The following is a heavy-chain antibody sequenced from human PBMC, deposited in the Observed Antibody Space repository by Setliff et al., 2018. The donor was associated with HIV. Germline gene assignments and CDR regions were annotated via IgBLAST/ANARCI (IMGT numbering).Heavy chain of an antibody. CDR1: GGSIDNNKYY. V-gene: IGHV4-39*01. CDR3: ASRIYYYDSNNFLREEGFDP. J-gene: IGHJ5*02. Sequence: PSETLSLTCSVSGGSIDNNKYYWTWIPQPPGKGLEYIGSIHYDERTYYNPSLKSRVTISLDTSKNQFSLNLTSVAAADTAVYYCASRIYYYDSNNFLREEGFDPWGQGTLVTVSS. D-gene: IGHD3-22*01. CDR2: IHYDERT.